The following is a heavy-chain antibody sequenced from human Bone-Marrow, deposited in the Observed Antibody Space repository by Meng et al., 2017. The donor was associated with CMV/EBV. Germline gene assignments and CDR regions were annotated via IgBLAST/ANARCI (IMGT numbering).Heavy chain of an antibody. V-gene: IGHV4-38-2*02. CDR1: GYSISSGYY. J-gene: IGHJ6*02. Sequence: SETLSLTCTVSGYSISSGYYWGWIRQPPGKGLEWIGSIYHSGSTYYNPSLKSRVTISVDTSKNQFSLKLSSVTAADTAVYYCARDFRVRSGTGGMDVWGQGTTVTVSS. CDR3: ARDFRVRSGTGGMDV. D-gene: IGHD1-7*01. CDR2: IYHSGST.